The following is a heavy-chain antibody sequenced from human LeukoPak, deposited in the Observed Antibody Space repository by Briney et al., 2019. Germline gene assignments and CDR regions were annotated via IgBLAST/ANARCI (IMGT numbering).Heavy chain of an antibody. CDR2: IYYSGST. D-gene: IGHD2-15*01. J-gene: IGHJ4*02. Sequence: PSETLSLTCTVSGGSISSSSYYWGWIRQPPGKGLEWIGSIYYSGSTYYNPSLKSRVTISADTSKNQYSLKLSSVTAADMAVYYCAIDGGRHRVVYWGQGTLVTVSS. V-gene: IGHV4-39*01. CDR3: AIDGGRHRVVY. CDR1: GGSISSSSYY.